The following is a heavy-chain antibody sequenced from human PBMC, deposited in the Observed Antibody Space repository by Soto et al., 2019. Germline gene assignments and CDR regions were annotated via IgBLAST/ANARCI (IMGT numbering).Heavy chain of an antibody. Sequence: PSETLSLTCTVSGGSISSDDYYWSWIRQPPGKGLEWIGYIYYNGRTDYNPSLKSRVIISIDTSKNQFSLNLNSVSAADTAVYYCAGDRSNSPDSFGYWGQGPRVTVSS. CDR2: IYYNGRT. V-gene: IGHV4-30-4*01. D-gene: IGHD6-6*01. CDR3: AGDRSNSPDSFGY. CDR1: GGSISSDDYY. J-gene: IGHJ4*02.